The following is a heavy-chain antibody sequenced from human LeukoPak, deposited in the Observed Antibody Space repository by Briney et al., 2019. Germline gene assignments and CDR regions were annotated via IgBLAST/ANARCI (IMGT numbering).Heavy chain of an antibody. J-gene: IGHJ4*02. V-gene: IGHV1-18*01. CDR1: GYTFTNYG. D-gene: IGHD2-2*01. CDR2: ISAYNGNT. Sequence: ASVKVSCKASGYTFTNYGISWVRQAPGQGLEWMGWISAYNGNTNYAQKLQGRVTMTTDTSTSTAYMELRSLTSDDTAVYYCPRVGAYCTSTSCLDYWGQGTLVTVSS. CDR3: PRVGAYCTSTSCLDY.